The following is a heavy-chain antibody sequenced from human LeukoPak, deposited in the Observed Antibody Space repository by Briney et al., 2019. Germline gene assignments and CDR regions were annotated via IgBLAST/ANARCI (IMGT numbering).Heavy chain of an antibody. J-gene: IGHJ4*02. CDR2: INAGNGNT. CDR3: ARSLRWLHYLDY. V-gene: IGHV1-3*01. Sequence: ASVRVSCKASGYIVTSYAMNRVRQAPGQRLEWMGWINAGNGNTKYSQKFQGRVTITRDTSASTAYMELSSLRSEDTAVYYCARSLRWLHYLDYWGQGTLVTVSS. CDR1: GYIVTSYA. D-gene: IGHD4-23*01.